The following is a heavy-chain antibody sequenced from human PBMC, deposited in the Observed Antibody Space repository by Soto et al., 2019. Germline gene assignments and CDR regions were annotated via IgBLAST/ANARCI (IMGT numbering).Heavy chain of an antibody. V-gene: IGHV4-59*12. CDR3: AGLVGRLDI. CDR2: INHSGST. Sequence: TPALTCTVPDGSISRSDWSWIGQPPGKRLEWIGYINHSGSTNYNPSLKSRGTISVDTSKNQFSLKLSSVCAADTAVYYCAGLVGRLDIWGHGTM. J-gene: IGHJ3*02. D-gene: IGHD2-2*01. CDR1: DGSISRSD.